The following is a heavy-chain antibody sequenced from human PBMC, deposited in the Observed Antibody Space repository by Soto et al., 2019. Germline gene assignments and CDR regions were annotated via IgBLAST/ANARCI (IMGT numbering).Heavy chain of an antibody. CDR3: ARVACSGGGCFYYYGLDV. CDR1: GGSVSSGGFN. J-gene: IGHJ6*02. Sequence: QVRLQESGPGLVKPSETLSLTCIVSGGSVSSGGFNWSWIRQSPGKRLEWIGYISHSGSTKYNPSLESRVTLSIDTSTNQFSLRLNSVTAADAGVFYCARVACSGGGCFYYYGLDVWGQGTTVAVSS. D-gene: IGHD2-15*01. CDR2: ISHSGST. V-gene: IGHV4-61*08.